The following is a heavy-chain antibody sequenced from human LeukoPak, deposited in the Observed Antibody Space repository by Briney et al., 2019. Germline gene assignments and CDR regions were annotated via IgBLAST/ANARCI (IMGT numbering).Heavy chain of an antibody. J-gene: IGHJ4*02. Sequence: GSLRLSCAASGFTFSSYGMHWVRQAPGKGLEWVAFIRYDGSNKYYADSVKGRFTISRDNSKNTLYLQMNSLRAEDTAVYYCAKEHVERLLWFGELLPLYYFDYWGQGTLVTVSS. V-gene: IGHV3-30*02. CDR3: AKEHVERLLWFGELLPLYYFDY. CDR2: IRYDGSNK. D-gene: IGHD3-10*01. CDR1: GFTFSSYG.